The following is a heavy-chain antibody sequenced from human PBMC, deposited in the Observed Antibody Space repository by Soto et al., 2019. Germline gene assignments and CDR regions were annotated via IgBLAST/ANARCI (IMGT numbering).Heavy chain of an antibody. D-gene: IGHD3-9*01. V-gene: IGHV5-51*01. CDR1: GYSFTNYW. CDR3: VRQDSTGYYSH. J-gene: IGHJ4*02. Sequence: GESLKISCKGSGYSFTNYWIGWVRQMPGKGLEWMGIINPADSDTRYSPSFQGQVTVSVDKSISTDYLQRGSLKASDTAMYCCVRQDSTGYYSHWGQGTPVTVSS. CDR2: INPADSDT.